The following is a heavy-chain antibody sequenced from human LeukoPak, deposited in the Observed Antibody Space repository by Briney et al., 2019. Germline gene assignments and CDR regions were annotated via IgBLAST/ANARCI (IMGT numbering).Heavy chain of an antibody. CDR2: INPSGGST. CDR1: GYTFTSYY. Sequence: GASVKVSCKASGYTFTSYYMHWVRQAPGQGLEWMGIINPSGGSTSYAQKFQGRVTMTRDTSISTAYMELSRLRSDDTAVYYCARVQTVSADFDYWGQGTLVTVSS. CDR3: ARVQTVSADFDY. J-gene: IGHJ4*02. D-gene: IGHD4-17*01. V-gene: IGHV1-46*01.